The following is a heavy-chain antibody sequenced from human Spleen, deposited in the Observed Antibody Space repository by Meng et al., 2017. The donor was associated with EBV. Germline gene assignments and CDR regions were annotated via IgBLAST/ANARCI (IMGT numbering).Heavy chain of an antibody. D-gene: IGHD5-12*01. CDR2: ISLIYGTT. CDR3: ETVGYSRYDHFDY. V-gene: IGHV1-69*01. J-gene: IGHJ4*02. CDR1: GGTLHSYD. Sequence: QGKLGQSRAGVKKPGPSGGVQYNASGGTLHSYDINWVRKAPGQGLEWRGGISLIYGTTNYAQKFQGRNTITADASTGTGYMEVSGLRSEDTAVYYCETVGYSRYDHFDYWGQGTLVTVSS.